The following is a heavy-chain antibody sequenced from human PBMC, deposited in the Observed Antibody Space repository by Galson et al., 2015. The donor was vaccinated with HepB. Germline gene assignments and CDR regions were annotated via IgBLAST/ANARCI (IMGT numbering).Heavy chain of an antibody. Sequence: SLRLSCAASGFDFTKARMSWVRQAPGKGLEWVGRIETKNDGETTDYAAPMKGRFTISRDDSIHTLYLEMSSLKTEDTAVYYCIADGLYYDFWSGYSTPLPADYRGQGTLVTVSS. J-gene: IGHJ4*02. CDR2: IETKNDGETT. CDR3: IADGLYYDFWSGYSTPLPADY. V-gene: IGHV3-15*04. CDR1: GFDFTKAR. D-gene: IGHD3-3*01.